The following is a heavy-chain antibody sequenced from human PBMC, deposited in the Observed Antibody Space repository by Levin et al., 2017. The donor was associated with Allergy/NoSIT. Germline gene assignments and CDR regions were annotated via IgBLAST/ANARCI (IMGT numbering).Heavy chain of an antibody. V-gene: IGHV3-30-3*01. J-gene: IGHJ4*02. CDR1: AFTFSNHA. CDR2: ISHDGSDK. CDR3: AREDYGFDY. D-gene: IGHD4-17*01. Sequence: PGGSLRLSCAASAFTFSNHAMHWVRQAPGKGLEWVSVISHDGSDKYYADSVKGRFTISRDNSKNTLYLQMNSLRSEDTAVYYCAREDYGFDYWGQGTLVTVSS.